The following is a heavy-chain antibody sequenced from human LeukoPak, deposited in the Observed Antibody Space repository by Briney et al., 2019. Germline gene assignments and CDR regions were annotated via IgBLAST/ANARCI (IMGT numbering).Heavy chain of an antibody. V-gene: IGHV3-21*01. J-gene: IGHJ4*02. D-gene: IGHD1-20*01. Sequence: GGSLRLSCAASGFTFSDQSMNWVRQAPGKGLEWVSSISANSLHIFYADSVKGRFTISRDNAKNSLYLQMNNLRVEDTAVYYCVGPDSQFNCWGQGTLVTVSS. CDR3: VGPDSQFNC. CDR2: ISANSLHI. CDR1: GFTFSDQS.